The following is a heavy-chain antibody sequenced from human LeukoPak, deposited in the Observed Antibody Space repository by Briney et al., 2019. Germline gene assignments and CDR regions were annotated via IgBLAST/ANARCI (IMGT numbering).Heavy chain of an antibody. CDR3: ARDRYCSSTSCYRRAPT. Sequence: SVEVSCKASGGTFSSYAISWVRQAPGQGLEWMGRIIPILGIANYAQKFQGRVTITADKSTSTAYMELSSLRSEDTAVYYCARDRYCSSTSCYRRAPTWGQGTLVTVSS. CDR2: IIPILGIA. J-gene: IGHJ5*02. CDR1: GGTFSSYA. D-gene: IGHD2-2*02. V-gene: IGHV1-69*04.